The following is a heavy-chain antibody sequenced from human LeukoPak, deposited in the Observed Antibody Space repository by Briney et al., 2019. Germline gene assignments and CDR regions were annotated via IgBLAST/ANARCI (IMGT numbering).Heavy chain of an antibody. Sequence: PGGSLRLSCAASGFTFGSFAMHWVRQAPGRGLEWVAVISHDGSNKYYADSVKGRFTISRDNSKNTLYLQMNSLRAEDTAVYYCAKANYGSAPAGFDYWGQGTLVTVSS. CDR1: GFTFGSFA. V-gene: IGHV3-30*04. CDR2: ISHDGSNK. D-gene: IGHD3-10*01. J-gene: IGHJ4*02. CDR3: AKANYGSAPAGFDY.